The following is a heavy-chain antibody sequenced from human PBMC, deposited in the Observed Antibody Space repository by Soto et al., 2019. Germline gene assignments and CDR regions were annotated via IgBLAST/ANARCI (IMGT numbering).Heavy chain of an antibody. V-gene: IGHV4-39*01. CDR2: IYFGGTT. J-gene: IGHJ4*02. CDR3: VRHGRVQLRPFDY. D-gene: IGHD1-1*01. CDR1: GGSVSITNYY. Sequence: QLHLQESGPGLVKPSGTLSLTCTVSGGSVSITNYYWAWVRQSPGKGLEWIASIYFGGTTYYNPPLKSRVSIFVDTSTNQFSRNLTSVTAADSSMYYWVRHGRVQLRPFDYWGQGTLGAVSS.